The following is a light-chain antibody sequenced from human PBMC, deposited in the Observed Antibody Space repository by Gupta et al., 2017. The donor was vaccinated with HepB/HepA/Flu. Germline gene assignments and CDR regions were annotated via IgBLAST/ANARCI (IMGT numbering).Light chain of an antibody. CDR1: QSVLSSSNNKNY. V-gene: IGKV4-1*01. Sequence: DIVMTQSPDSLALSLGERATINCKSSQSVLSSSNNKNYLAWYQQKPGQPPKLLIYWASTRESGVPDRFSGGGSGTDFTLTISSLQAEDVAIYYCHQDDSIPKTFGQGTKVEIK. CDR2: WAS. J-gene: IGKJ1*01. CDR3: HQDDSIPKT.